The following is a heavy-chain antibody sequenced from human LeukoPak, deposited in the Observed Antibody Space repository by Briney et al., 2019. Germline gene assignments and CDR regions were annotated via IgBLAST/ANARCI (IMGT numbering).Heavy chain of an antibody. CDR1: GDSINPYY. Sequence: SETLSHTCTVSGDSINPYYWSWIRQPPGKGLEWIGYIYYTGSTNYNPSLKSRVKISVDPSKNQFSLKLTSLTAADTAVYYCARDRYYYDSSGYCQLDYWGQGTLVTVSS. CDR2: IYYTGST. D-gene: IGHD3-22*01. CDR3: ARDRYYYDSSGYCQLDY. V-gene: IGHV4-59*01. J-gene: IGHJ4*02.